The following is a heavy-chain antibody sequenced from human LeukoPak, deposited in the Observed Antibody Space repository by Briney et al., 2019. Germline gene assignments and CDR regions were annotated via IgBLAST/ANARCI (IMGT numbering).Heavy chain of an antibody. D-gene: IGHD6-19*01. CDR1: GGSFSAYY. V-gene: IGHV4-34*01. Sequence: SETLSLTCGVYGGSFSAYYWSWIRQPPGKGLEWIGEINHSGSTNYNPSLKSRVTISVDTSKNQFSLKLSSVTAADTAVYYCARDQRSGWDDYYYYYMDVWGKGTTVTVSS. CDR2: INHSGST. J-gene: IGHJ6*03. CDR3: ARDQRSGWDDYYYYYMDV.